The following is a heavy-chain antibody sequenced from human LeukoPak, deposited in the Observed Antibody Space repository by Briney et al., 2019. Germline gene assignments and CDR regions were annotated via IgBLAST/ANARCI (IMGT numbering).Heavy chain of an antibody. V-gene: IGHV3-21*01. CDR1: GFTFSNYN. CDR3: AKGGGYEAQYYYYYLDV. D-gene: IGHD5-12*01. J-gene: IGHJ6*03. Sequence: PGGSLRLSCAVSGFTFSNYNMNWVRQAPGKGLEWVSFISSSSSYIYYADSVKGRFTISRDNAKNSLYLQMNSLRAEDTAVYYCAKGGGYEAQYYYYYLDVWGKGTTVTISS. CDR2: ISSSSSYI.